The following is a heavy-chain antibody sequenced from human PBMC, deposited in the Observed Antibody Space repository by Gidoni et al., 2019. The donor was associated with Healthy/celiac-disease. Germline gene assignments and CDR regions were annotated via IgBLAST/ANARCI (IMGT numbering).Heavy chain of an antibody. V-gene: IGHV5-51*01. Sequence: EVQLVQSGEEVKKPGESLKISWKGSGYSFTRYWIGWVRQIPGKGLEWMGIIYPGDSDTRYSPSFQGQVTISADKSISTAYLQWSSLKASDTAMYYCARSGTHRGRLRWYYFDYWGQGTLVTVSS. D-gene: IGHD2-15*01. CDR3: ARSGTHRGRLRWYYFDY. CDR1: GYSFTRYW. J-gene: IGHJ4*02. CDR2: IYPGDSDT.